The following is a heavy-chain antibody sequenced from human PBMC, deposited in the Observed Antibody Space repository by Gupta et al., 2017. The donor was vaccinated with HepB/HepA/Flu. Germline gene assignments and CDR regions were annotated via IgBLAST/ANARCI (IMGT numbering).Heavy chain of an antibody. Sequence: QVQLVQSGAEVKKPGASVKVSCKASGYTFTGYYMHWVRQAPGQGLEWMGWINPNSGGTNYAQKFQGWVTMTRDTSISTAYMELSRLRSDDTAVYYCARDYLLSGSYYSYYYGMDVWGQGTTVTVSS. CDR2: INPNSGGT. V-gene: IGHV1-2*04. CDR3: ARDYLLSGSYYSYYYGMDV. D-gene: IGHD1-26*01. CDR1: GYTFTGYY. J-gene: IGHJ6*02.